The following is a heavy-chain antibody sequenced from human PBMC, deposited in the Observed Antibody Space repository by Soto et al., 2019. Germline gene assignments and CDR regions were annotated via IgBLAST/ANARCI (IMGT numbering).Heavy chain of an antibody. CDR3: LYYYDSSGYPKEVNYYYYGMDV. D-gene: IGHD3-22*01. J-gene: IGHJ6*02. Sequence: SVKVSCKASGYTFTSYAMHWVCQAPGQRLEWMGWIVVGSGNTNYAQKFQERVTITGDMSTSTAYMELSSLRSEDTAVYYCLYYYDSSGYPKEVNYYYYGMDVWGQGNTVTVSS. V-gene: IGHV1-58*02. CDR2: IVVGSGNT. CDR1: GYTFTSYA.